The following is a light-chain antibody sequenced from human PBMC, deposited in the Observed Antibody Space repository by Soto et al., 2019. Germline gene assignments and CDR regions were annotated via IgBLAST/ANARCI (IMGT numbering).Light chain of an antibody. CDR1: GSDVVAYNL. J-gene: IGLJ1*01. CDR3: CSSAGTVAYV. Sequence: QSALTHPASVFGSPGQSITISCAGTGSDVVAYNLVSWYHQHPGKAPKLIICEVNTRPSGMSNPVSGSHSRYTASLTFSELQAEDEADDFCCSSAGTVAYVFGTGTKVTVL. CDR2: EVN. V-gene: IGLV2-23*02.